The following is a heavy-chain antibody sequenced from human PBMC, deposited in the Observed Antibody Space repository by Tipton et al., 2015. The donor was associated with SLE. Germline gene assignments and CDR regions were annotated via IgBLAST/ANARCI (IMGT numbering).Heavy chain of an antibody. CDR2: IYHSGST. CDR3: ARGLQAFCGGDCPFDL. J-gene: IGHJ5*02. D-gene: IGHD2-21*02. V-gene: IGHV4-4*02. CDR1: GGSISSSNW. Sequence: TLSLTCTVSGGSISSSNWWTWVRQPPGKGLEWIGEIYHSGSTNYNPSLKSRVTMSVDTSKHQFSLTLRSVTAADTAIYYCARGLQAFCGGDCPFDLWGQGTLVTVSS.